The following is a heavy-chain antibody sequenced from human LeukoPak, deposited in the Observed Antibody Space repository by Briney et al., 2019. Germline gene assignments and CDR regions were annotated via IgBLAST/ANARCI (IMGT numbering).Heavy chain of an antibody. V-gene: IGHV4-31*03. CDR1: GGSISSGTFY. CDR2: IYDSGTS. J-gene: IGHJ4*02. Sequence: PSQTLSLTCTVSGGSISSGTFYWNWIRQFPGKGLEWIGYIYDSGTSFYNPSLKSRVTISVDTSKNQFSLKLSSVTAADTAVYYCATGDYLDYWGQGTLVTVSS. CDR3: ATGDYLDY.